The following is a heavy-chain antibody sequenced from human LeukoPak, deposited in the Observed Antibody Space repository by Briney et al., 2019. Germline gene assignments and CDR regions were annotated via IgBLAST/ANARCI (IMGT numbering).Heavy chain of an antibody. CDR2: ISSRSNYI. CDR1: GFTFSSHS. J-gene: IGHJ4*02. CDR3: ARDRDWNSGFDY. V-gene: IGHV3-21*01. Sequence: GGSLRLSCVASGFTFSSHSMNWVRQAPGKGLEWVSSISSRSNYIYYADSVKGRFTISRDNARNALYLQMNSLRAEDTAVYYCARDRDWNSGFDYWGQGPLVTVSS. D-gene: IGHD1-7*01.